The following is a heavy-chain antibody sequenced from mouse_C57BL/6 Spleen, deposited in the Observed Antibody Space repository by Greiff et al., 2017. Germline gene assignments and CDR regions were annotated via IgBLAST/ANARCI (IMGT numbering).Heavy chain of an antibody. CDR2: ISDGGSYT. CDR1: GFTFSSYA. Sequence: EVQRVESGGGLVKPGGSLKLSCAASGFTFSSYAMSWVRQTPEKRLEWVATISDGGSYTYYPDNVKGRFTISRDNAKNNLYLQMSHLKSEDTAMYYCARGDYEGTLYYFDYWGQGTTLTVSS. D-gene: IGHD2-4*01. CDR3: ARGDYEGTLYYFDY. V-gene: IGHV5-4*01. J-gene: IGHJ2*01.